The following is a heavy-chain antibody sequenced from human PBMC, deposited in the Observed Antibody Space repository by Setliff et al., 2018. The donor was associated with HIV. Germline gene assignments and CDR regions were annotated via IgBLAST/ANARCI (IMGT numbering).Heavy chain of an antibody. CDR3: ARDLPDCGGDCYPYYMDV. V-gene: IGHV4-61*09. D-gene: IGHD2-21*02. CDR2: RYAGGSA. CDR1: GGSITSDRHY. J-gene: IGHJ6*03. Sequence: NPSETLSLTCTVSGGSITSDRHYWSWIRQPAGKGLEWIGNRYAGGSANYAPSLKGRVSISEDTSKNQFSLELKSVTAADTAVYYCARDLPDCGGDCYPYYMDVWGKGTTVTVSS.